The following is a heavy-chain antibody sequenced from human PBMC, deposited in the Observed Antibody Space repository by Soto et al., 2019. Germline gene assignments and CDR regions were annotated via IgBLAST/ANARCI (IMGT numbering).Heavy chain of an antibody. Sequence: ETLSLTCTVSGGSISSSSYYWGWIRQPPGKGLEWIGSIYYSGSTYYNPSLKSRVTISVDTSKNQFSLKLSSVTAADTAVYYCARVDYDVSYNWFDPWGQGTLVTVSS. D-gene: IGHD4-17*01. CDR3: ARVDYDVSYNWFDP. CDR2: IYYSGST. V-gene: IGHV4-39*01. CDR1: GGSISSSSYY. J-gene: IGHJ5*02.